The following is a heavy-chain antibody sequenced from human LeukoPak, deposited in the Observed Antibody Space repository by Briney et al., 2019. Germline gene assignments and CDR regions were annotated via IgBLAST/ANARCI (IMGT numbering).Heavy chain of an antibody. Sequence: GGSLRLSCAASGFTVSSNYMNWVRLAPGKGLEWVSVIYSGGSTYYADSVKGRFTISRVNSKNTLYLRMNSLRAEDTAVYYCAREAVTRNYFDYWGQGTLVTVSS. CDR2: IYSGGST. CDR3: AREAVTRNYFDY. J-gene: IGHJ4*02. V-gene: IGHV3-53*01. CDR1: GFTVSSNY.